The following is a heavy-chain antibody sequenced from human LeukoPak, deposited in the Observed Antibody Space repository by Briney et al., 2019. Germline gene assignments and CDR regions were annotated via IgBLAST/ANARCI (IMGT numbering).Heavy chain of an antibody. CDR2: IYSGGST. D-gene: IGHD3-22*01. V-gene: IGHV3-53*01. CDR3: ARHDSSGYYFDY. Sequence: ETLSLTXTVSGGSISSSSYYWGWVRQAPGKGLKWVSVIYSGGSTYYADSVKGRFTISRDNSKNTLYLQMNSLRAEDTAVYYCARHDSSGYYFDYWGQGTLVTVSS. CDR1: GGSISSSSYY. J-gene: IGHJ4*02.